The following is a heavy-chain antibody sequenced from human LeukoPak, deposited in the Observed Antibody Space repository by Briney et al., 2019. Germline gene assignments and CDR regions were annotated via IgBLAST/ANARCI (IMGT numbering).Heavy chain of an antibody. CDR1: EFTFSSYS. J-gene: IGHJ4*02. D-gene: IGHD3-3*01. V-gene: IGHV3-48*04. Sequence: GGSLRLSCAASEFTFSSYSMNWVRQAPGKGLEWVSYITNSGNSKSYADSVKGRFTISRDNAKNSLYLQMNSLRAEDTAVYYCARDGRITIFGVVILDYWGQGTLVTVSS. CDR3: ARDGRITIFGVVILDY. CDR2: ITNSGNSK.